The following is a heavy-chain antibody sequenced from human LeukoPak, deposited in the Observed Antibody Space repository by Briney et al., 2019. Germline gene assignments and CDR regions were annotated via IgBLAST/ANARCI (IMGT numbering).Heavy chain of an antibody. D-gene: IGHD4/OR15-4a*01. Sequence: SETLSLTCTVSGDSISSYYWSWIRQPPGKGGEGIGYIYYSAGTNYNPSLKSRVTISVDTSKNQFSLTLSSVTAADTAVYYRARARRPFMVDCWGQGTLVTVSS. CDR3: ARARRPFMVDC. CDR1: GDSISSYY. J-gene: IGHJ4*02. CDR2: IYYSAGT. V-gene: IGHV4-59*01.